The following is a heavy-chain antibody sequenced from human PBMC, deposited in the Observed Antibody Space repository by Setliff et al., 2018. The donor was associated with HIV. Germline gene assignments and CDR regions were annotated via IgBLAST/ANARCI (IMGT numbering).Heavy chain of an antibody. J-gene: IGHJ4*02. CDR2: TYYSGYT. CDR1: GGSISSGDYY. CDR3: ARASSGYLIVHY. D-gene: IGHD3-22*01. Sequence: SETLSLTCTVSGGSISSGDYYWSWIRQPPGKGLEWIGYTYYSGYTQYNPSLKSRVTISVDTSKNRFSLELRSVSAADTAVYYCARASSGYLIVHYWGQGTLVTVSS. V-gene: IGHV4-30-4*01.